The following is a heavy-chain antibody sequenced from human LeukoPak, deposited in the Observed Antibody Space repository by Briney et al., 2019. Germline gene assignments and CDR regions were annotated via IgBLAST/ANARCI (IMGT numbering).Heavy chain of an antibody. CDR3: AKDLATIEVTYFDY. Sequence: GGSLRLSCAASGFTFSSYAMSWVPEAPGEGLEWVPDMSGSGGSTYCADSVKGRFTISRDNSKNTLYLQMNSQRAEDTAVYYCAKDLATIEVTYFDYWGQGTLVTFSS. CDR1: GFTFSSYA. CDR2: MSGSGGST. V-gene: IGHV3-23*01. D-gene: IGHD5-12*01. J-gene: IGHJ4*02.